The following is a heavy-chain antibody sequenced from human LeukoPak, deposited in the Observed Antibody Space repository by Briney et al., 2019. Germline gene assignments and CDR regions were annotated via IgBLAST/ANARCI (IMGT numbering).Heavy chain of an antibody. Sequence: GGSLRLSCAASGFTFSSYAMTWVRQAPGRGLEWVSGIYASGENTYYADSVKGRFTISRDNSKNTLYLQMNSLRGEDTAVYYCVRGLRELPYWGQGTLVTVSS. J-gene: IGHJ4*02. D-gene: IGHD1-26*01. V-gene: IGHV3-23*01. CDR1: GFTFSSYA. CDR2: IYASGENT. CDR3: VRGLRELPY.